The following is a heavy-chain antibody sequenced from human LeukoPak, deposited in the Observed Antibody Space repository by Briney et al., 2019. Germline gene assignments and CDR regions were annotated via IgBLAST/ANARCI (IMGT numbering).Heavy chain of an antibody. Sequence: PGGSLRLSCAASGFTFSSYAMSWVRQAPGKGLEWVSAISGSGGSTYYADSVKGRFTIYRDNSKNTLYLQMNSLRAEDTAVYYCATGVVAATGWFDPWGQGTLVTVSS. CDR1: GFTFSSYA. CDR3: ATGVVAATGWFDP. V-gene: IGHV3-23*01. D-gene: IGHD2-15*01. CDR2: ISGSGGST. J-gene: IGHJ5*02.